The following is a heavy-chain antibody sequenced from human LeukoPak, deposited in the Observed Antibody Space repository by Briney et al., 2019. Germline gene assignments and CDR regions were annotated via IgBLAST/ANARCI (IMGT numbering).Heavy chain of an antibody. V-gene: IGHV4-4*07. Sequence: PSETLSLTCTVSGGSISSYYWSWIPQPAGKGLEWIGRIYATGSTNYNPSLKSRVSMSLDTSKNQFSLRLSSVTAADTAVYYCARAPSYSYYFDYWGQGTLVTVSS. CDR2: IYATGST. J-gene: IGHJ4*02. CDR1: GGSISSYY. D-gene: IGHD3-10*01. CDR3: ARAPSYSYYFDY.